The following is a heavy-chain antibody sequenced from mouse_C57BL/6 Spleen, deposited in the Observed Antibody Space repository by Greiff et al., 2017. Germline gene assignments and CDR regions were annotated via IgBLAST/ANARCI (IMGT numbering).Heavy chain of an antibody. CDR1: GFTFSDYG. J-gene: IGHJ4*01. CDR3: ARGGNYYGSSGYYAMDY. CDR2: ISSGSSTI. Sequence: EVHLVESGGGLVKPGGSLKLSCAASGFTFSDYGMHWVRQAPEKGLEWVAYISSGSSTIYYADTVKGRFTISRDNAKNTLFLQMTSLRSEDTAMYYCARGGNYYGSSGYYAMDYWGQGTSVTVSS. V-gene: IGHV5-17*01. D-gene: IGHD1-1*01.